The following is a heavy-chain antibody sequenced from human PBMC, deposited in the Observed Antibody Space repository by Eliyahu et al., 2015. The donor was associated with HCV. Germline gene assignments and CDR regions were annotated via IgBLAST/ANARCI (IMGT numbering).Heavy chain of an antibody. CDR3: TRGSDS. CDR1: GFTFSNYW. J-gene: IGHJ4*02. CDR2: INYDGSTT. V-gene: IGHV3-74*01. Sequence: EVQLVESGGGLVQPGGSLRLSCAASGFTFSNYWMYWVRQAPGKGVGWVSRINYDGSTTGYADSVKGRFTVSRDNAKNTLDLQMNSLRTEDTAVYYCTRGSDSWGQGTLVTVSS.